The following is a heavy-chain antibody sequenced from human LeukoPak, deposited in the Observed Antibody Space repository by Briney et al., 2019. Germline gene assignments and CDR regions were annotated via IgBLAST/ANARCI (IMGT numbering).Heavy chain of an antibody. D-gene: IGHD6-13*01. J-gene: IGHJ4*02. CDR1: GYTFTSYD. CDR2: MNPNSGNT. Sequence: ASVKVSCKASGYTFTSYDINWVRQATGQGLEWMGWMNPNSGNTGYAQKFQGRVTMTRNTSISTAYMELGSLRSEDTAVYYCARALRLRTVRSSSPKSMGYWGQGTLVTVSS. V-gene: IGHV1-8*01. CDR3: ARALRLRTVRSSSPKSMGY.